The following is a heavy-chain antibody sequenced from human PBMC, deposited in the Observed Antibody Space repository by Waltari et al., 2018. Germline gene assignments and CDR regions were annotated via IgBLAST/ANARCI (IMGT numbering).Heavy chain of an antibody. CDR3: ATHPTYDILTGYPVY. V-gene: IGHV1-69*04. Sequence: QVQPVQPGAEVKKPGPSVKVSCPASGGTCRSYAISVVRPAPGQGLEWMGRIIPSLGIANYAQKFQGRVTITADESTSTAYMELSSLRSEDTAVYYCATHPTYDILTGYPVYWGQGTLVTVSS. CDR2: IIPSLGIA. J-gene: IGHJ4*02. D-gene: IGHD3-9*01. CDR1: GGTCRSYA.